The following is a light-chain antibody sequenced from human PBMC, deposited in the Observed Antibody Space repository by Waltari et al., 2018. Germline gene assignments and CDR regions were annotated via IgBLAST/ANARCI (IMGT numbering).Light chain of an antibody. V-gene: IGKV2-30*01. CDR1: QSLVSSDGNTY. CDR2: KVS. CDR3: MQGIHRPWT. J-gene: IGKJ1*01. Sequence: DVVMTQSPLSLPVTLGQPASISCRSSQSLVSSDGNTYFNWFHQRPGQSPRRLLYKVSNRDSGVPDRFIGSGSGTDFTLRISSVEAEDVGVYYFMQGIHRPWTFGQGTKVEIK.